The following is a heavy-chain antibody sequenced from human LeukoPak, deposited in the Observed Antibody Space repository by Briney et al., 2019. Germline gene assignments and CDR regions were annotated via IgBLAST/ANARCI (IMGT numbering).Heavy chain of an antibody. V-gene: IGHV3-48*03. J-gene: IGHJ5*02. Sequence: LSGGSLRLSCAASGFTFGSYEMNWVRQAPGKGLEWVSYISSSGSTIYYADSVKGRFTISRDNAKNSLYLQMNSLRAEDTAVYYCAREYVGYSYGPNWFDPWGQGTLVTVSS. D-gene: IGHD5-18*01. CDR3: AREYVGYSYGPNWFDP. CDR1: GFTFGSYE. CDR2: ISSSGSTI.